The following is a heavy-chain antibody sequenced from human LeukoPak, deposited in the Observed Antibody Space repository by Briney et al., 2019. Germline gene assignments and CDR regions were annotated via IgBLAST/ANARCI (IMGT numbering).Heavy chain of an antibody. CDR3: ARLNDFWSGYYLRSFDY. J-gene: IGHJ4*02. Sequence: PSQTLSLTCLVSGGXISSGGYYWHWIRQHPGKGLEWIGFISYSGSTYYNPSLKSPVTISGETSKNQFSLKLSSVTAADTAVYFCARLNDFWSGYYLRSFDYWGQGTLVTVSS. CDR2: ISYSGST. CDR1: GGXISSGGYY. D-gene: IGHD3-3*01. V-gene: IGHV4-31*01.